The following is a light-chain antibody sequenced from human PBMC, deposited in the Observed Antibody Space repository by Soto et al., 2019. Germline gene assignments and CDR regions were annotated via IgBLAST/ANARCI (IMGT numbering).Light chain of an antibody. V-gene: IGKV1-5*01. CDR3: QQYATFSGT. CDR1: QSFGSS. J-gene: IGKJ1*01. CDR2: DAS. Sequence: DIQMTQSLSTLSASVGDRVTITCRASQSFGSSLAWYQQKPGEAPKLLIYDASALPRGVPSRFSGSGSGTKFTLTIASLQPDDFATYYCQQYATFSGTFGPGTKVDI.